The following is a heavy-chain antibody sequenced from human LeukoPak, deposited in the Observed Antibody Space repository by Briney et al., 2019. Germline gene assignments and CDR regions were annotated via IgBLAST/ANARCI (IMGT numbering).Heavy chain of an antibody. J-gene: IGHJ4*02. D-gene: IGHD2-15*01. CDR3: ARDWAFYCSGGSCYTTHLDY. V-gene: IGHV3-30*04. CDR1: GFTFSSYA. CDR2: ISYDGSNK. Sequence: LPGRSLRLSCAASGFTFSSYAMHWVRQAPGKGLEGVAVISYDGSNKYYADSVKGRFTISRDNSKNTLYLQMNSLRAEDTAVYYCARDWAFYCSGGSCYTTHLDYWGQGTLVTVSS.